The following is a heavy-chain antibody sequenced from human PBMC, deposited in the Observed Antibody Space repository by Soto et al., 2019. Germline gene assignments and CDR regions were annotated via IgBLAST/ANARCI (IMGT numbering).Heavy chain of an antibody. V-gene: IGHV3-7*03. CDR2: IKQDGSEK. J-gene: IGHJ4*02. Sequence: EVQLVESGGGLVQPGGSLRLSCTASGFTLSSFWMSWVRQAPGKGLEWVANIKQDGSEKNYVDSVKGRFTISRDDARNSLYLQMNSLRAEDTAVYYCARIGIAARRDFDYWGQGTLATVSS. D-gene: IGHD6-6*01. CDR1: GFTLSSFW. CDR3: ARIGIAARRDFDY.